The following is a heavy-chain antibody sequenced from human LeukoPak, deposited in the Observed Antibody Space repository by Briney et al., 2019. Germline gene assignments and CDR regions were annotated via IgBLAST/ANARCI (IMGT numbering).Heavy chain of an antibody. CDR3: ARVPHGWFGESKSSGRTYYSDY. D-gene: IGHD3-10*01. V-gene: IGHV1-2*02. J-gene: IGHJ4*02. Sequence: ASVKVSCKASGYTFTGYYMHWVRQAPGQGLEWMGWINPNSGGTNYAQKFQGRVTMTRDTSISTAYMELSRLRSDDTAVYYCARVPHGWFGESKSSGRTYYSDYWGQGTLVTVSS. CDR2: INPNSGGT. CDR1: GYTFTGYY.